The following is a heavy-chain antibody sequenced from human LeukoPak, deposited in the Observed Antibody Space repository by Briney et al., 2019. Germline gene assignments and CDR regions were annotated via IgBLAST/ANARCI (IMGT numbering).Heavy chain of an antibody. CDR1: GGSMSGYY. Sequence: SETLSLTCTVSGGSMSGYYWDWIRQPAGKGLEWVGRFYTSANIKYNPSLKSRVTMSVDTSKNQFSLKLNFVTAADTAVYYCARDRGGYTYSHDYWGQGTLVTVSS. D-gene: IGHD5-18*01. CDR2: FYTSANI. V-gene: IGHV4-4*07. CDR3: ARDRGGYTYSHDY. J-gene: IGHJ4*02.